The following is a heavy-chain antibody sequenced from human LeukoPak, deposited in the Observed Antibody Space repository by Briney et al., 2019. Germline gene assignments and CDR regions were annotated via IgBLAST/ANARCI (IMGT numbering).Heavy chain of an antibody. V-gene: IGHV4-39*07. J-gene: IGHJ4*02. Sequence: PSETLSLTCTVSGGSISSSSYYWGWIRQPPGKGLEWIGSIYHSGSTYYNPSLKSRVTISVDTSKNQFSLKLSSVTAADTAVYYCARLYYYDSSGYYYAFFDYWGQGTLVTVSS. CDR2: IYHSGST. D-gene: IGHD3-22*01. CDR1: GGSISSSSYY. CDR3: ARLYYYDSSGYYYAFFDY.